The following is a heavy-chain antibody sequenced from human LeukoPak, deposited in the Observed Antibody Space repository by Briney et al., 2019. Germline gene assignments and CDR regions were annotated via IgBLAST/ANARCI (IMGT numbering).Heavy chain of an antibody. Sequence: SETLSLTCTVSGYSISSGYYWGWIRQPPGKGLEWIGSIYHSGSTYYNPSLKSRVTISVDTSKNQFSLKLSSVTAADTAVYYCARVHGLWFGELPAIDYWGQGTLVTVSS. CDR1: GYSISSGYY. J-gene: IGHJ4*02. CDR3: ARVHGLWFGELPAIDY. D-gene: IGHD3-10*01. V-gene: IGHV4-38-2*02. CDR2: IYHSGST.